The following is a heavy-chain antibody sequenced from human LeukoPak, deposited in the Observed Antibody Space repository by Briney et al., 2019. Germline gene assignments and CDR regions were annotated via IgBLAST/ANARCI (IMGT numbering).Heavy chain of an antibody. D-gene: IGHD6-19*01. CDR1: GFTFSSYA. V-gene: IGHV3-23*01. CDR2: ISGSGGST. CDR3: AKVSSGWYAAAFDY. J-gene: IGHJ4*02. Sequence: TGVSLRLSCAASGFTFSSYAMSWVRQAPGKGLEWVSAISGSGGSTYYADSVKGRFSISRDNSKNTLYLQMNSLRAEDTAVYYCAKVSSGWYAAAFDYWGQGTLVTVSS.